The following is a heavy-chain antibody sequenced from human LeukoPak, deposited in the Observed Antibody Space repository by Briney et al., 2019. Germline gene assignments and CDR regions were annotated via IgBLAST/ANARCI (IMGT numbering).Heavy chain of an antibody. J-gene: IGHJ4*02. CDR2: ISSSGSTI. Sequence: GGSLRLSCVASGFIFSNYEMNCVRQAPGKGLEWVSYISSSGSTIDYADSVKGRFTISRDNAKKSLYLQMNSLRAEDTAVYYCARSFDSWGQGTQVTVSS. D-gene: IGHD4-17*01. V-gene: IGHV3-48*03. CDR1: GFIFSNYE. CDR3: ARSFDS.